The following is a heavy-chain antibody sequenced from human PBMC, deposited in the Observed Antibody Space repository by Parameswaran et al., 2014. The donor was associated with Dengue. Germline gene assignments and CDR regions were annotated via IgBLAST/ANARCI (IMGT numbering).Heavy chain of an antibody. V-gene: IGHV4-59*01. CDR1: AISSA. D-gene: IGHD3-3*01. Sequence: AISSARWIRQPPGKGLEWIGYIYYSGSTNYNPSLKSRVTISVDTSKNQFSLKLSSVTAADTAVYYCARVGPIGFFGVVINYYMDVWGKGTTVTVSS. CDR2: IYYSGST. J-gene: IGHJ6*03. CDR3: ARVGPIGFFGVVINYYMDV.